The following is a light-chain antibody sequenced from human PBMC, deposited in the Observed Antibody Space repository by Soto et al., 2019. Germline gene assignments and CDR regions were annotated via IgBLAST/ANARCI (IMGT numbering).Light chain of an antibody. J-gene: IGKJ1*01. CDR1: QSISTY. CDR3: QQYNSLHVA. Sequence: DIPMTQSPSTVSASVGDRVTITCRASQSISTYLAWYQQKPGKAPNLLIYDASSFEGGVPPRFSGSGSGTEFTLTINSLQPDDSATYYCQQYNSLHVAFGQGTKVEIK. CDR2: DAS. V-gene: IGKV1-5*01.